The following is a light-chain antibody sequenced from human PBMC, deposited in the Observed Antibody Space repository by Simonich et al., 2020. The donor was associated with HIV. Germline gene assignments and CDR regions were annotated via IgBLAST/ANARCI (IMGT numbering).Light chain of an antibody. CDR2: AAS. J-gene: IGKJ4*01. CDR3: QQLNSYPRALT. V-gene: IGKV1-9*01. CDR1: QDISSY. Sequence: DIPLTQSPSFLSASVGDRVTITYRANQDISSYLALYQQKPGEAPKLLIYAASTLQRGVPTRFSGRGSGTEFTLTISSLQPEDFATYYCQQLNSYPRALTFGGGTKVEIK.